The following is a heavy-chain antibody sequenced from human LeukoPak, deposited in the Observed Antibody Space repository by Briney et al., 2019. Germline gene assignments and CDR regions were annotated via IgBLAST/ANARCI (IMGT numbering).Heavy chain of an antibody. J-gene: IGHJ5*02. CDR3: PRGIAAAGTAGYENWFDP. CDR1: GFTLSKFD. D-gene: IGHD6-13*01. V-gene: IGHV3-23*01. CDR2: ISRSGSGDNT. Sequence: PGGSLRLSCAASGFTLSKFDMYWVRQAPGKGLECVSVISRSGSGDNTYYADSVKGRFTISRDNSRNTLYLQMNSLRAEDTAVYYCPRGIAAAGTAGYENWFDPWGQGTLVTVSS.